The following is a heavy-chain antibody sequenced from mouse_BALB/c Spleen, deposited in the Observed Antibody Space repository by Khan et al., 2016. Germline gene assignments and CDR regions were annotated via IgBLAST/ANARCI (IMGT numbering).Heavy chain of an antibody. CDR1: GYTFTDYA. J-gene: IGHJ2*01. CDR3: ARSGGLYDYDY. Sequence: QVQLQQSGPELVRPGVSVKISCKGSGYTFTDYAMHWVKQSHAKSLEWIGVISTYYGNTNYNQKFKGKATMTVDKSSSTAYMELARLTSEDSAIYYCARSGGLYDYDYWGQGTTLTVSS. D-gene: IGHD2-4*01. V-gene: IGHV1S137*01. CDR2: ISTYYGNT.